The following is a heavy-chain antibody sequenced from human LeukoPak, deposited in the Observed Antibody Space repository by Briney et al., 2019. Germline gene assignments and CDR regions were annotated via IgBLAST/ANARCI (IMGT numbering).Heavy chain of an antibody. CDR3: ARGRSSGWYSTFDY. J-gene: IGHJ4*02. V-gene: IGHV3-21*01. CDR1: GSTFSSYS. CDR2: ISSSSSYI. D-gene: IGHD6-19*01. Sequence: GGSLRLSCAASGSTFSSYSMNWVRQAPGKGLEWVSSISSSSSYIYYADSVKGRFTISRDNAKNSLYLQMNSLRAEDTAVYYCARGRSSGWYSTFDYWGQGTLVTVSS.